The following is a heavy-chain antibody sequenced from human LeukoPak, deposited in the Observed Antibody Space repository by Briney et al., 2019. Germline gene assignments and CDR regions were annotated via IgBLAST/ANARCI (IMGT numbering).Heavy chain of an antibody. CDR1: GFTFTSYA. CDR3: AKAVGSIVVTTTDY. J-gene: IGHJ4*02. CDR2: ISSSGGTT. Sequence: GGSLRLSCAASGFTFTSYAMSWVRQAPGKGLEWVSAISSSGGTTYYADSVKGRFTISRDNSKNTLYMQMHSLRAEDTAVYYCAKAVGSIVVTTTDYWGQGTLVTVSS. V-gene: IGHV3-23*01. D-gene: IGHD5-12*01.